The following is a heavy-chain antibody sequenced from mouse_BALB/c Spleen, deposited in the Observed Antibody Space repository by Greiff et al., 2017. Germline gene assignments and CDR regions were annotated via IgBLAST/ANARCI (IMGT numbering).Heavy chain of an antibody. CDR2: ISSGSSTI. Sequence: EVQLVESGGGLVQPGGSRKLSCAASGFTFSSFGMHWVRQAPEKGLEWVAYISSGSSTIYYADTVKGRFTISRDNPKNTLFLQMTSLRSEDTAMYYCASEGDYDGVFDVWGAGTTVTVSS. D-gene: IGHD2-4*01. J-gene: IGHJ1*01. CDR3: ASEGDYDGVFDV. CDR1: GFTFSSFG. V-gene: IGHV5-17*02.